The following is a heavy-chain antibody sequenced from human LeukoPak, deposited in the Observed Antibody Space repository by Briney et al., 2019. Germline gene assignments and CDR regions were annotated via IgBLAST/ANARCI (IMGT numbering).Heavy chain of an antibody. V-gene: IGHV4-59*01. CDR3: ARGMDIVATMTYFDY. D-gene: IGHD5-12*01. CDR2: IHYSGST. CDR1: GXXXISXY. Sequence: SETLSLTCTVXGXXXISXYXXXIXXPXGXXLXXIXYIHYSGSTNYNPSLKSRVTISVDTSKNQFSLKLSSVTAADTAVYYCARGMDIVATMTYFDYWGQGTLVTVSS. J-gene: IGHJ4*02.